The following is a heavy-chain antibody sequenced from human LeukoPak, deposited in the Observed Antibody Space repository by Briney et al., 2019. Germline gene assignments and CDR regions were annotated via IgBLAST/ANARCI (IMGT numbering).Heavy chain of an antibody. J-gene: IGHJ4*02. V-gene: IGHV4-4*09. CDR2: IHASGPT. CDR1: GGSISTYY. D-gene: IGHD6-6*01. Sequence: ETLSLTCTVSGGSISTYYWSWIRRPPGKGLEWIAYIHASGPTNYNPSLKSRITISVDTSKNQFSLKLSSVTAADTAVYYCARHDAGIAARPFDNWGQGTLVTVSS. CDR3: ARHDAGIAARPFDN.